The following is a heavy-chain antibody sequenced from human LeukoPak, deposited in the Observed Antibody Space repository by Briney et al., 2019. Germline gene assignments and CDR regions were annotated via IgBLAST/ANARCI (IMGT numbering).Heavy chain of an antibody. J-gene: IGHJ6*02. V-gene: IGHV1-69*13. D-gene: IGHD2-2*01. CDR3: ARDRRTRGMDV. CDR2: IIPIFGTA. Sequence: ASVKVSCKASGGTFSSYAISWVRQAPGQELEWMGGIIPIFGTANYAQKFQGSVTITADESTSTAYMELRSLRFDDTAVFYCARDRRTRGMDVWGQGTTVTVSS. CDR1: GGTFSSYA.